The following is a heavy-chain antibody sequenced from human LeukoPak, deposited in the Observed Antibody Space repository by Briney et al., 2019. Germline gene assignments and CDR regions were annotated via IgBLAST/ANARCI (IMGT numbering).Heavy chain of an antibody. CDR1: GYTFTGYY. Sequence: ASVKVSCKASGYTFTGYYMHWVRQAPGQGLEWMGWINPNSGGTNYAQKFQGRVTMTRDTSISTAYMELSRLRSDDTAVYYCASVPPPGIVGDNLGDYWGQGTLVTVSS. CDR2: INPNSGGT. J-gene: IGHJ4*02. D-gene: IGHD1-26*01. V-gene: IGHV1-2*02. CDR3: ASVPPPGIVGDNLGDY.